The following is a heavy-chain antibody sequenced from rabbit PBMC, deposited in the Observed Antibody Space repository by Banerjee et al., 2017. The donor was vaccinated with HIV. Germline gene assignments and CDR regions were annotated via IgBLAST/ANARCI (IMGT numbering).Heavy chain of an antibody. V-gene: IGHV1S45*01. CDR3: ARDSGTSFSSYGMDL. CDR1: GFSFSYSDY. D-gene: IGHD8-1*01. Sequence: QEQLEESGGDLVKPGASLTLTCTASGFSFSYSDYMCWVRQPPGKGPEWIACIGAGVSSTTYYATWAKGRFTISKTSSTTVTLQMTSLTAADTATYFCARDSGTSFSSYGMDLWGPGTLVTVS. J-gene: IGHJ6*01. CDR2: IGAGVSSTT.